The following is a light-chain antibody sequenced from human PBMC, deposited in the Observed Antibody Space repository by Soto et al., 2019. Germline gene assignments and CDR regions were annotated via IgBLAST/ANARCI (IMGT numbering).Light chain of an antibody. V-gene: IGKV3-15*01. CDR3: QQYNNWPTWT. J-gene: IGKJ1*01. CDR1: QSVSSN. CDR2: GAS. Sequence: EIVMTPSPAPLSVSPGERATLSRRASQSVSSNLAWYQQKPGQAPRLLIYGASTRATGIPARFSGSGSGTEFTLTISSLQSEDFAVYYCQQYNNWPTWTFGQGTKVEIK.